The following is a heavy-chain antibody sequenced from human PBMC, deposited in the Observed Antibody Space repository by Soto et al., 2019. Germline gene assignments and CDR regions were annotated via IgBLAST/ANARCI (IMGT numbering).Heavy chain of an antibody. CDR2: ISGSGGST. J-gene: IGHJ6*02. CDR3: AKRTGNMRGYYYGMDV. V-gene: IGHV3-23*01. Sequence: GGSLRLSCAASGFTFSSYAMSWVRQAPGKGLEWVSDISGSGGSTYYADSVKGRFTISRDNSKNTLYLQMNSLRAEDTAVYYCAKRTGNMRGYYYGMDVWGQGTTVTVSS. CDR1: GFTFSSYA. D-gene: IGHD3-10*01.